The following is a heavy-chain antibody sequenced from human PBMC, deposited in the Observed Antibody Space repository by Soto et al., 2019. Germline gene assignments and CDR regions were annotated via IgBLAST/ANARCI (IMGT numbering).Heavy chain of an antibody. J-gene: IGHJ3*02. CDR2: ISAYNGNT. D-gene: IGHD6-6*01. CDR3: ARDRGGMIGSSSLFPDAFDI. Sequence: QVQLVQSGAEVKKPGASVKVSCKASGYTFTSYGISWVRQAPGQGLEWMGWISAYNGNTNYAQKLQGRVTMTTDTATGTAYMELGSLRSADSAVYYCARDRGGMIGSSSLFPDAFDIWGQGTMVTVSS. V-gene: IGHV1-18*01. CDR1: GYTFTSYG.